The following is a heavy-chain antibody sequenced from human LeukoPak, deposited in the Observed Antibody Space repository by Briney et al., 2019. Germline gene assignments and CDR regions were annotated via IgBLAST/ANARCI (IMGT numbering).Heavy chain of an antibody. CDR1: GFTFSDYY. V-gene: IGHV3-23*01. D-gene: IGHD4-11*01. Sequence: GGSLRLSCAASGFTFSDYYMSWIRQAPGKGLDCVSVISGSDGYTYYADSVKGRFTISRDNSKNTLYLQMNSLRPEDTAVYYCAKDDYSDFDAFDIWGQGTMVTVSS. J-gene: IGHJ3*02. CDR3: AKDDYSDFDAFDI. CDR2: ISGSDGYT.